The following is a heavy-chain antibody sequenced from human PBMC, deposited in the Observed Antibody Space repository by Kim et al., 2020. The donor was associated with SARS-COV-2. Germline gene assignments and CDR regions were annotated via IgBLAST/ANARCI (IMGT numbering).Heavy chain of an antibody. J-gene: IGHJ2*01. V-gene: IGHV1-46*01. CDR2: INPSGGST. D-gene: IGHD1-26*01. Sequence: ASVKVSCKASGYTFTSYYMHWVRQAPGQGLEWMGIINPSGGSTSYAQKFQGRVTMTRDTSTSTVYMELSSLRSEDTAVYYCARDPVGATSLWYFDLWGRGTLVTVSS. CDR1: GYTFTSYY. CDR3: ARDPVGATSLWYFDL.